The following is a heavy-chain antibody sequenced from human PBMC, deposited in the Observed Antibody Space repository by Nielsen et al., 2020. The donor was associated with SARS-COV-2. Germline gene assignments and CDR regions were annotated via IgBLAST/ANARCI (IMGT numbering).Heavy chain of an antibody. Sequence: GESLKISCAVSGFTFSSYGMHWVRQAPGKGLEWVAVIWYDGSNKYYADSVKGRFTISRDNSKNTLYLQMNSLRAEDTAVYYCVRDPSYQVNNWFDPWGQGTLVTVSS. D-gene: IGHD2-2*01. CDR3: VRDPSYQVNNWFDP. CDR1: GFTFSSYG. V-gene: IGHV3-33*01. CDR2: IWYDGSNK. J-gene: IGHJ5*02.